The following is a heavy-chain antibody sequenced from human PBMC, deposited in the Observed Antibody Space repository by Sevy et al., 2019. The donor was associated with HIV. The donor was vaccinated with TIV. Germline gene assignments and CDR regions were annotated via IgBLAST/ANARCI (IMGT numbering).Heavy chain of an antibody. CDR3: ARARLAAAGTSLLDY. J-gene: IGHJ4*02. CDR2: ISSSSSYT. V-gene: IGHV3-11*06. D-gene: IGHD6-13*01. CDR1: GFTFSDYY. Sequence: GGSLRLSCAASGFTFSDYYMSWIRQAPGKGLEWVSYISSSSSYTNYADSVKGRFTISRDNAKNSLYLQMNSLRAEDTAVYDCARARLAAAGTSLLDYWGQGTLVTVSS.